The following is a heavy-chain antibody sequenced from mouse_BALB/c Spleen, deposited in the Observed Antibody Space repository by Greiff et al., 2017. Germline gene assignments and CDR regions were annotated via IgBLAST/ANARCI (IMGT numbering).Heavy chain of an antibody. J-gene: IGHJ4*01. CDR3: ARDSLPPYAMDY. V-gene: IGHV7-3*02. Sequence: EVKLMESGGGLVQPGGSLRLSCATSGFTFTDYYMSWVRQPPGKALEWLGFIRNKANGYTTEYSASVKGRFTISRDNSQSILYLQMNTLRAEDSATYYCARDSLPPYAMDYWGQGTSVTVSS. CDR1: GFTFTDYY. CDR2: IRNKANGYTT. D-gene: IGHD5-5*01.